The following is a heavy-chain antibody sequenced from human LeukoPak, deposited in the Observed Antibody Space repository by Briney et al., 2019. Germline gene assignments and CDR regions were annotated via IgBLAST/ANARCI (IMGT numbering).Heavy chain of an antibody. Sequence: PSETLSLTCTVSGGSISSYYWSWIRQPPGKGLEWIGYIYYSGSTNYNPSLKSRVTMSVDTSKNQFSLKLSSVTAADTAVYYCARDEIDLSRGGHWFDPWGQGTLVTVSS. CDR3: ARDEIDLSRGGHWFDP. CDR2: IYYSGST. J-gene: IGHJ5*02. D-gene: IGHD2/OR15-2a*01. V-gene: IGHV4-59*01. CDR1: GGSISSYY.